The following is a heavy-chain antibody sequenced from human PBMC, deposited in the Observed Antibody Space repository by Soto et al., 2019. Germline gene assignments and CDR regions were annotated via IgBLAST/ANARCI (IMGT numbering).Heavy chain of an antibody. CDR2: ISGSGGTT. CDR3: AQRFAYSSGLDGLYV. CDR1: GFIFSSYA. Sequence: EVQLVESGGGLVQPGGSLRLSCAASGFIFSSYAMRWVRQAPGKGLEWVSGISGSGGTTSYADSVKGRFSISRDKSKNTQYRQMSNLRAEDAAIYYCAQRFAYSSGLDGLYVWGQGTMVTVAS. V-gene: IGHV3-23*04. J-gene: IGHJ3*01. D-gene: IGHD6-19*01.